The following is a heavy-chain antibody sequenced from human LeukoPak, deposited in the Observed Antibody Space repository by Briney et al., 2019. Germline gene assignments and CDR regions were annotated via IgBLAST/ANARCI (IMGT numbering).Heavy chain of an antibody. CDR1: GFTFSEYW. CDR3: AREEHRLAAAGTSAFDL. CDR2: INRDGGLT. V-gene: IGHV3-74*01. D-gene: IGHD6-13*01. J-gene: IGHJ3*01. Sequence: GGSLRLSCAASGFTFSEYWMHWVRQAPGKGLAWVSHINRDGGLTNYADSVKGRFTVSRDNARNILYLQMDRLRAEDTARYFCAREEHRLAAAGTSAFDLGGQGTLVTVSP.